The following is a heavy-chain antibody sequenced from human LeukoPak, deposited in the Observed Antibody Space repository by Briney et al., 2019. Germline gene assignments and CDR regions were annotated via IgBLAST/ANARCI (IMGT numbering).Heavy chain of an antibody. Sequence: GGSLRLSCAVSGCTFSSYSMNWVRQAPGKGLEWVSYISSSSSTIYYADSVKGRFTISRDNAKNSLYLQMNSLRAEDTAVYYCASQVVPAANYWGQGTLVTVSS. CDR2: ISSSSSTI. D-gene: IGHD2-2*01. CDR1: GCTFSSYS. J-gene: IGHJ4*02. V-gene: IGHV3-48*01. CDR3: ASQVVPAANY.